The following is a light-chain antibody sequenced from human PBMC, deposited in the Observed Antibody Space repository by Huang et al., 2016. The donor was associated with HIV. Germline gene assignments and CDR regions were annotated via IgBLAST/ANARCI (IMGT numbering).Light chain of an antibody. Sequence: IVMTQSPLFLSVTPGEPAAISCRSSQSLLSGPGYTYFDWFLQRPGQSPQPLIYLHSNRAAGVPDRFSGSGSGTDFTLNISRVEAEDVGLYYCMQALQTPYTFGQGTKLEIK. J-gene: IGKJ2*01. CDR1: QSLLSGPGYTY. CDR3: MQALQTPYT. CDR2: LHS. V-gene: IGKV2-28*01.